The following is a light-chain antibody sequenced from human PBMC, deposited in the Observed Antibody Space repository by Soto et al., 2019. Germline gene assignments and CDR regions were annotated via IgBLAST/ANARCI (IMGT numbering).Light chain of an antibody. V-gene: IGKV3-11*01. CDR2: DAS. CDR1: QSVSNY. CDR3: QHRYYWPPA. J-gene: IGKJ5*01. Sequence: IVLTQAPATLSLSPGERATLSCWASQSVSNYLAWYQQRPGQAPRLLIYDASNRATGIPARFSGSGSGTDFTLTINSLXXEXXXXXFCQHRYYWPPAFGQGTRLXIK.